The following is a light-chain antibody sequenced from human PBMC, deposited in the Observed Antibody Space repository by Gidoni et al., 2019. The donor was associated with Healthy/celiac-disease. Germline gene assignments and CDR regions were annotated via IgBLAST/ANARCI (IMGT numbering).Light chain of an antibody. CDR3: QQRSKWPLT. CDR1: QSVSSY. V-gene: IGKV3-11*01. Sequence: EIVLTHSPATLSLSPGERATLSCRASQSVSSYLAWYQQKPGQAPRLLIYDASNRATGIPARFSGSGSGTDFTLNISSLEPEDFAVYYCQQRSKWPLTFGGGTKVEIK. J-gene: IGKJ4*01. CDR2: DAS.